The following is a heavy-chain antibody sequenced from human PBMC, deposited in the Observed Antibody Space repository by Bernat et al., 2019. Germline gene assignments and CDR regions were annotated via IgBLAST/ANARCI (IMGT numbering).Heavy chain of an antibody. V-gene: IGHV4-4*07. D-gene: IGHD1-26*01. CDR3: ARDWADSGSYQIFDY. Sequence: QVQLQESGPGLVKPSETLSLTCTVSGGSISSYYWSWIRQPAGKGLEWIGRIYTSGSTNYNPSLKSRVTMSVDTSKNQFSLKLGSVTAADTAVYYCARDWADSGSYQIFDYWGQGTLVTVSS. J-gene: IGHJ4*02. CDR1: GGSISSYY. CDR2: IYTSGST.